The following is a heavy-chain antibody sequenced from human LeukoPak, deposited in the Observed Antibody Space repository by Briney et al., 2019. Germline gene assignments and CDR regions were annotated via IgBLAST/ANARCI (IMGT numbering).Heavy chain of an antibody. J-gene: IGHJ3*02. Sequence: GGSLRLSCAASGFTFGDYAMHWVRQVPGKGLEWVSGMNCKSDDIAYADSVKGRFTISRDNDNGFLYLQMNSLRTEDTAFYYCAKDVRERSETYYSTFDMWGQGTMVIVSS. CDR1: GFTFGDYA. V-gene: IGHV3-9*01. CDR2: MNCKSDDI. D-gene: IGHD1-26*01. CDR3: AKDVRERSETYYSTFDM.